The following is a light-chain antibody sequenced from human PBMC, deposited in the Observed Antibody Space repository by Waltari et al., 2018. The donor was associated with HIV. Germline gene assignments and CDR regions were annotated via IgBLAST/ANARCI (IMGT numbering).Light chain of an antibody. CDR3: AAWDDRLSGWV. Sequence: QSVLTQPPSASGTPGQRVTISCSGSSSNIGRNYVYWYQQLPRTAPNLLIHRNNQRPSGVADRFSGSKSGTSVSLAISGLRSEDEADYYCAAWDDRLSGWVFGGGTKLTV. J-gene: IGLJ3*02. V-gene: IGLV1-47*01. CDR1: SSNIGRNY. CDR2: RNN.